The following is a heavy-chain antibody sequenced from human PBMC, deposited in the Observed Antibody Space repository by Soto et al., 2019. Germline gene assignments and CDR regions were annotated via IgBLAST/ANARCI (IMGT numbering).Heavy chain of an antibody. CDR1: GGSFDDFY. CDR3: ARGQLVWYGDLTPYHRDMDV. Sequence: QVQLQQWGAGLLRPSETLSLPSAFYGGSFDDFYWRGVRHSPVKGLEWVGGISHDGGTNYSPSLASRVSISVDTSKNQFSLHLRSVTAADTGLYYCARGQLVWYGDLTPYHRDMDVWGQGTTVTVSS. D-gene: IGHD3-10*01. CDR2: ISHDGGT. V-gene: IGHV4-34*02. J-gene: IGHJ6*02.